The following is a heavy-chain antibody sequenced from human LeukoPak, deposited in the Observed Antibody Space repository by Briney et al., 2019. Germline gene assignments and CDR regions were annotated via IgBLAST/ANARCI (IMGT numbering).Heavy chain of an antibody. Sequence: GGSLRLSCAASGFTFSNYDMSWVRQAPGKGLEWVANIKQDGSEKYYVDSVKGRFTISRDNAKNSLYLQMNSLRAEDTAVYYCARLIVGATQEYYYYYMDVWGKGTTVTVSS. CDR3: ARLIVGATQEYYYYYMDV. V-gene: IGHV3-7*01. CDR2: IKQDGSEK. D-gene: IGHD1-26*01. CDR1: GFTFSNYD. J-gene: IGHJ6*03.